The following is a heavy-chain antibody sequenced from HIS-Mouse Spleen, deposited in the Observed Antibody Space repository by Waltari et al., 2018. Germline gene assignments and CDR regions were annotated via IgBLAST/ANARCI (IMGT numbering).Heavy chain of an antibody. CDR3: AREIPYSSSWYDWYFDL. CDR1: GGSISSSSYS. D-gene: IGHD6-13*01. CDR2: LYYSGST. Sequence: QLQLQESGPGLVKPSETLSLTCTVPGGSISSSSYSWGWIRQPPGKGLEWIGSLYYSGSTYYNPSLKSRVTISVDTSKNQFSLKLSSVTAADTAVYYCAREIPYSSSWYDWYFDLWGRGTLVTVSS. J-gene: IGHJ2*01. V-gene: IGHV4-39*07.